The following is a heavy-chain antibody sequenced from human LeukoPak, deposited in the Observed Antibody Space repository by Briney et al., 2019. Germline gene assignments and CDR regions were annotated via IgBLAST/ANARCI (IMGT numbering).Heavy chain of an antibody. CDR2: ISYDGRNE. D-gene: IGHD1-26*01. CDR3: AKDQSASEGATEFDS. J-gene: IGHJ4*02. V-gene: IGHV3-30*18. Sequence: GGSLRLSCAAYGFILSSYGMHWVRQAPCKGLEWVTVISYDGRNEYYADSVKGRFTISRDNSKNTLYLQMDSLRAEDTAVYYCAKDQSASEGATEFDSWGQGTLVTVSS. CDR1: GFILSSYG.